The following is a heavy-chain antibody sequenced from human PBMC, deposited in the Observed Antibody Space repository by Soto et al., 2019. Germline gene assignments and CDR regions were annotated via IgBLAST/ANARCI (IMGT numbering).Heavy chain of an antibody. CDR3: ASKFGEQLANAFDL. CDR1: NASISSRKW. D-gene: IGHD3-10*01. J-gene: IGHJ3*01. V-gene: IGHV4-4*02. Sequence: QVQLQESGPGLVKPSGTLSLTCTVSNASISSRKWWTWVRQTPGKGLEWRGEIYHRGSINHNPSLSTRVTMSVDKAKNQFAQRMTSLTSADTAVYYGASKFGEQLANAFDLWGQGPVVTVSS. CDR2: IYHRGSI.